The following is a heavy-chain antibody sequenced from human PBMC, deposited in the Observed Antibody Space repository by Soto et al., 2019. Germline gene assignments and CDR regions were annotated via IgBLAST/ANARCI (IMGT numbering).Heavy chain of an antibody. J-gene: IGHJ4*02. CDR3: ARDDLHSGSYYVADY. CDR1: GYTFTSYG. CDR2: ISAYNGNT. V-gene: IGHV1-18*01. D-gene: IGHD1-26*01. Sequence: QVQLVQSGAEVKKPGASVKVSCKASGYTFTSYGISWVRQAPGQGLEWMGWISAYNGNTNYAQKLQGRVTMTTDTSTSTAYMELRSLRSEDKAVYYCARDDLHSGSYYVADYWGQGTLVTVSS.